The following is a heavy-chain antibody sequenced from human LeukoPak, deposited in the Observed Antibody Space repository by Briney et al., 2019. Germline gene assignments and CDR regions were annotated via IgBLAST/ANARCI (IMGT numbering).Heavy chain of an antibody. CDR1: GYTFTGYY. Sequence: GASVKVSCKASGYTFTGYYMHWVRQAPGQGLEWMGWINPNSGGTNYAQKFQGRVTMTRDTSISTAYMELSRLRSDDTAVYYCASSNYYDSSGYYRAPDYYYYGMDVWGQGTTVTVSS. CDR3: ASSNYYDSSGYYRAPDYYYYGMDV. CDR2: INPNSGGT. D-gene: IGHD3-22*01. V-gene: IGHV1-2*02. J-gene: IGHJ6*02.